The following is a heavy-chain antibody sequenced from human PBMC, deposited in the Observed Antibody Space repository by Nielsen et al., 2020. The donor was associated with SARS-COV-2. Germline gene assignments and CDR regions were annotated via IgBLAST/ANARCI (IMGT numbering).Heavy chain of an antibody. CDR3: ARARATIFGLVMSYGMDV. CDR1: GYTFTDYY. CDR2: INPYSVGT. D-gene: IGHD3/OR15-3a*01. V-gene: IGHV1-2*06. J-gene: IGHJ6*02. Sequence: ASVKVSCKASGYTFTDYYIHWVRQAPGQGLEWIVRINPYSVGTNYAQKFQGTVTMTRDASISTVYMELTSDDTAVYYCARARATIFGLVMSYGMDVWGQGTTVAVSS.